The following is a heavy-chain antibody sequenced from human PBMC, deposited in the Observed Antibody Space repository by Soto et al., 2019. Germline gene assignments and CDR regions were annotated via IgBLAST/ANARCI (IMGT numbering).Heavy chain of an antibody. Sequence: QVQLVQSGAEVKKPGSSVKVSCKASGGTFSSYAISWVRQAPGQGLEWMGGIIPIFGTANYAQKFQGRVTITADESTSTAYMELSSLRSDDTAVYYCASSGTTDYYYGMDVWGQGTTVTVSS. D-gene: IGHD1-1*01. CDR2: IIPIFGTA. CDR3: ASSGTTDYYYGMDV. V-gene: IGHV1-69*01. CDR1: GGTFSSYA. J-gene: IGHJ6*02.